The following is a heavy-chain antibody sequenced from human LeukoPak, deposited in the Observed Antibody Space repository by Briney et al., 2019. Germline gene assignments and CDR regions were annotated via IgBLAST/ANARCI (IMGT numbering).Heavy chain of an antibody. Sequence: GGSLRLSCAVSGFTFSTYDMHWVRQAPGKGLEWVSVIYSGGSTYYADSVKGRFTISRDNSKNTLYLQMNSLRAEDTAVYYCARVVIWFGEDYWGQGTLVTVSS. CDR1: GFTFSTYD. V-gene: IGHV3-66*01. J-gene: IGHJ4*02. CDR2: IYSGGST. D-gene: IGHD3-10*01. CDR3: ARVVIWFGEDY.